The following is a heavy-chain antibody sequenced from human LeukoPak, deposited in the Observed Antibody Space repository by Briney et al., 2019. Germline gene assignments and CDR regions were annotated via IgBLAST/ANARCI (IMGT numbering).Heavy chain of an antibody. Sequence: GGSLRLSCAASGFTFSGSAMHWVRQASGKGLEWVGRIRSKANSYATAYAASVKDRFTIPRHDSKNTAYLQMNSLKTEDTAVYYCTRVAPYYYDSSGSGDYWGQGTLVTVSS. CDR1: GFTFSGSA. J-gene: IGHJ4*02. CDR3: TRVAPYYYDSSGSGDY. CDR2: IRSKANSYAT. V-gene: IGHV3-73*01. D-gene: IGHD3-22*01.